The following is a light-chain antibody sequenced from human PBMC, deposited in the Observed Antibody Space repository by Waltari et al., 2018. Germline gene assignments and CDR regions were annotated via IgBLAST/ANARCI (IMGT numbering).Light chain of an antibody. CDR2: DAS. CDR3: QQYNSWPYT. V-gene: IGKV3-11*01. CDR1: QSVSNS. J-gene: IGKJ2*01. Sequence: EVVLTQSPATLSLSPGERATLSCRASQSVSNSLAWYRQKPGQAPSLLIYDASTRAAGIPDRFSGSGSGTDFTLTIISLEPEDFAVYYCQQYNSWPYTFGQGTKLEIK.